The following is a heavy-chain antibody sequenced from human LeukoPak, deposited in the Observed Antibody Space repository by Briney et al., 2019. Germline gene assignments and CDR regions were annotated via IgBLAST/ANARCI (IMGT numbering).Heavy chain of an antibody. Sequence: SGTLSLTCAASGGSISSSSWWSWVRQPPGKGLEWIGEVFHDGSPNYNPSFRGRVTILVDKSKNQFSLNLGSLTAADTAMYYCARDPNIVSTVSLRAFDIWGQGTMVSVSS. V-gene: IGHV4-4*02. CDR3: ARDPNIVSTVSLRAFDI. D-gene: IGHD5/OR15-5a*01. J-gene: IGHJ3*02. CDR2: VFHDGSP. CDR1: GGSISSSSW.